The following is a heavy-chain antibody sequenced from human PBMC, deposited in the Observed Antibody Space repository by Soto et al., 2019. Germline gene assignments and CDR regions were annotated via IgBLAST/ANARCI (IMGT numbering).Heavy chain of an antibody. CDR2: ISAYNGNT. Sequence: ASVKVACKASGYSFTNYGVSWVRQAPGQGLEWMGWISAYNGNTNYAQKLQGRVTMTTDTSTSTVYMELRSLRSDDTAVYYCARDGYCSDTSCSNWFDPWGQGTLVTVSS. CDR3: ARDGYCSDTSCSNWFDP. J-gene: IGHJ5*02. V-gene: IGHV1-18*01. CDR1: GYSFTNYG. D-gene: IGHD2-2*03.